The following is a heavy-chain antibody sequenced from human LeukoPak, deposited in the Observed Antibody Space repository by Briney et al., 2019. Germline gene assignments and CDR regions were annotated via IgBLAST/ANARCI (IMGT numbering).Heavy chain of an antibody. D-gene: IGHD6-13*01. CDR1: GFTFSSYG. CDR3: AKSFGIAAAGIDY. V-gene: IGHV3-30*02. J-gene: IGHJ4*02. CDR2: IRYDGSNK. Sequence: GSFRLSCAASGFTFSSYGMHWVRQAPGKGLEWVAFIRYDGSNKYYADSVKGRFTISRDNSKNTLYLQMNSLRAEDTAVYYCAKSFGIAAAGIDYWGQGTLVTVSS.